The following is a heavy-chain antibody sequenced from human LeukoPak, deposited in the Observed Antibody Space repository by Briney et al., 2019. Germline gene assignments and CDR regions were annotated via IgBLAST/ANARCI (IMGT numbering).Heavy chain of an antibody. V-gene: IGHV3-48*03. CDR1: GFTFSSYE. D-gene: IGHD6-19*01. Sequence: GGSLRLSCAASGFTFSSYEMNWVRQAPGKGLEWVSYISSSGSTIYYADSVKGRFTISRDNAKNSLYLQMDSLRAEDTAVYYCARVSGWYRMDVWGQGTTVTVSS. CDR2: ISSSGSTI. J-gene: IGHJ6*02. CDR3: ARVSGWYRMDV.